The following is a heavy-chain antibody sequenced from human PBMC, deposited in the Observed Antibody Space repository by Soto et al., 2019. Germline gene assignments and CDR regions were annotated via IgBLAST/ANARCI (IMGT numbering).Heavy chain of an antibody. CDR1: GFTFSSYA. J-gene: IGHJ5*02. D-gene: IGHD4-17*01. CDR2: ISYDGSNK. CDR3: ARSTTVRNWSDP. Sequence: GGSLRLSCAASGFTFSSYAMHWVRQAPGKGLEWVAVISYDGSNKYYADSVKGRFTISRDNSKNTLYLQMNSLRAEDTAVYYCARSTTVRNWSDPRGKGTLVTVSS. V-gene: IGHV3-30-3*01.